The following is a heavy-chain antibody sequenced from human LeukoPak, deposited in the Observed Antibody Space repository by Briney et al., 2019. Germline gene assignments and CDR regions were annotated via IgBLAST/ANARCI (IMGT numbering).Heavy chain of an antibody. V-gene: IGHV1-46*01. CDR1: GYTFTNYY. Sequence: RASVKVSCKASGYTFTNYYMHWVRQAPGQGLEWMGMINPSGGSTSYAQKFQGRVTMTRDMSTSTDYMELISLRSEDTAVYYCARDYYDSSWGDFWGQGTLVTVSS. J-gene: IGHJ4*02. CDR2: INPSGGST. CDR3: ARDYYDSSWGDF. D-gene: IGHD3-22*01.